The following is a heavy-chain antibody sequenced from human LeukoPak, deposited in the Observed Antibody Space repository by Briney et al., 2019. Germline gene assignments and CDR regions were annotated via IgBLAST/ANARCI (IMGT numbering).Heavy chain of an antibody. CDR2: IIPIFGTA. CDR1: GGTFSSYA. J-gene: IGHJ4*02. V-gene: IGHV1-69*05. CDR3: AGDKGSCSSTSCYSDFDY. Sequence: SVKVSCKASGGTFSSYAISWVRQAPGQGLEWMGGIIPIFGTANYAQKFQGRVTITTDESTSTAYMELSSLRSEDTAVYYCAGDKGSCSSTSCYSDFDYWGQGTLVTVSS. D-gene: IGHD2-2*01.